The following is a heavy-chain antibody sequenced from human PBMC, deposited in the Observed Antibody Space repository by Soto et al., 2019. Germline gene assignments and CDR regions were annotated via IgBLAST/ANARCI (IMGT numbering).Heavy chain of an antibody. Sequence: PSETLSLTCAVYGGSFSGYYWSWIRQPPGKGLEWIGEINHSGSTNYNPSLKSRVTISVDTSKNQFSLKLSSVTAADTAVYYCARTGAQQLVRFLFDYWGQGTLVTVSS. V-gene: IGHV4-34*01. J-gene: IGHJ4*02. CDR2: INHSGST. CDR1: GGSFSGYY. CDR3: ARTGAQQLVRFLFDY. D-gene: IGHD6-13*01.